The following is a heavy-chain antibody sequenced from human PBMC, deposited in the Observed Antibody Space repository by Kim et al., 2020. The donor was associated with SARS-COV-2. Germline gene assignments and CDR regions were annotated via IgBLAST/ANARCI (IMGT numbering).Heavy chain of an antibody. CDR3: TRTDHRLIQSDFDY. Sequence: ASVKVSCRVSGSSFGDDFIHWVRLTRGQGLEWMGRINHKTGGTIYGQKFEDRVTMTRDKSITTVYMHLSSLRPDDTAVYYCTRTDHRLIQSDFDYWGQGTLVTVSS. CDR2: INHKTGGT. D-gene: IGHD5-18*01. V-gene: IGHV1-2*06. J-gene: IGHJ4*02. CDR1: GSSFGDDF.